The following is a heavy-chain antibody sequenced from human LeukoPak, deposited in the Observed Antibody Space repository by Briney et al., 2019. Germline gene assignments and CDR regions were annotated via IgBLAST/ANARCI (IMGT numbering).Heavy chain of an antibody. CDR3: ARDSGRGTDY. Sequence: SETLSLTCTVSAGSISSYYWSWIRQPPGKGLEWIGYNYYSGSANYNPSLKSRVTISLDTSKNQFSLRLSSVTAADTAVYYCARDSGRGTDYWGQGTLVTVSS. V-gene: IGHV4-59*01. CDR2: NYYSGSA. CDR1: AGSISSYY. D-gene: IGHD1-26*01. J-gene: IGHJ4*02.